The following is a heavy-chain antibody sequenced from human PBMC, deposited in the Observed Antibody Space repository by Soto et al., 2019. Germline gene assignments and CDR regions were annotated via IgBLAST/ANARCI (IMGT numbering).Heavy chain of an antibody. D-gene: IGHD6-13*01. V-gene: IGHV4-31*03. J-gene: IGHJ6*02. CDR2: IYYSGST. CDR1: GGSISSGGYY. Sequence: SETLSLTCTVSGGSISSGGYYWSWLRQHPGKGLEWIGYIYYSGSTYYNPSLKSRVTISVDTSKNQFSLKLSSVTAADPAVYYCARVSSWSGYYYYGMDVWGQATTGTV. CDR3: ARVSSWSGYYYYGMDV.